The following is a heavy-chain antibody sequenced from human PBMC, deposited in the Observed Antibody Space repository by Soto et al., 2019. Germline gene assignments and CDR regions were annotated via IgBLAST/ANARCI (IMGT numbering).Heavy chain of an antibody. Sequence: ASVKVSCKASGYTFTGYYMHWVRQAPGQGLEWMGWINPNSGGTIYAQKFQGRVTMTRDTSISTAYMELSRLRSDDTAVYYCARVGGRKYYYDSSGYYYVYWGQGTLVTVSS. CDR1: GYTFTGYY. V-gene: IGHV1-2*02. CDR3: ARVGGRKYYYDSSGYYYVY. J-gene: IGHJ4*02. CDR2: INPNSGGT. D-gene: IGHD3-22*01.